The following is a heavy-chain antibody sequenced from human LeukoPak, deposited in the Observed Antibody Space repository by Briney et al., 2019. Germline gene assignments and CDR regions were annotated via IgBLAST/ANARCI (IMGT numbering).Heavy chain of an antibody. CDR1: GFTFSSYA. J-gene: IGHJ5*02. D-gene: IGHD3-3*01. CDR3: ARDQPPYYDFWSGVNWFDP. CDR2: TSGSGGST. Sequence: GGSLRLSCAASGFTFSSYAMSWVRQAPGKGLEWVSATSGSGGSTYYADSVKGRFTISRDNSKNTLYLQMNSLRAEDTAVYYCARDQPPYYDFWSGVNWFDPWGQGTLVTVSS. V-gene: IGHV3-23*01.